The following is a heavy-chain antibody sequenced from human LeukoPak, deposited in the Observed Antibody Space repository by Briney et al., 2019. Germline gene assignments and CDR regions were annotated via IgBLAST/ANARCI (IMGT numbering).Heavy chain of an antibody. J-gene: IGHJ4*02. D-gene: IGHD6-13*01. CDR2: IWYDGSNK. CDR1: GFTFSSYG. V-gene: IGHV3-33*08. Sequence: GGSLRLSCAASGFTFSSYGMHWVRQALGKGLEWVAVIWYDGSNKYYADSVKGRFTISRDNSKNTLYLQMNSLRAEDTAVYYCARDEERYSSSWYVSDYWGQGTLVTVSS. CDR3: ARDEERYSSSWYVSDY.